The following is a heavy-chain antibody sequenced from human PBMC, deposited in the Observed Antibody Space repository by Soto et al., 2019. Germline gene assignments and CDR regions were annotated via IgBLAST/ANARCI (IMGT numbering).Heavy chain of an antibody. D-gene: IGHD6-13*01. CDR3: AIDGYSSSWYGYY. J-gene: IGHJ4*02. V-gene: IGHV4-34*01. CDR1: GGSFSGYY. CDR2: INHSGST. Sequence: SETLSLTCAVYGGSFSGYYWSWIRQPPGKGLEWIGEINHSGSTNYSPSLKSRVTISVDTSKNQFSLKLSSVTAADTAVYYCAIDGYSSSWYGYYWGQGTLVTVSS.